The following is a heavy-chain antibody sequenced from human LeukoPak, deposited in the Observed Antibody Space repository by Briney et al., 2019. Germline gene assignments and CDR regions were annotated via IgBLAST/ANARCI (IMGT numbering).Heavy chain of an antibody. V-gene: IGHV3-23*01. J-gene: IGHJ3*02. Sequence: GGSLRLSCAPSGFTFNSYPMTWVRQAPGKGLEWVSTILSGGDTYYADSVKGRFTISRDNSKNTLYLQMNSLRAEDTAVYYCASLACSGGSCYSDAFDIWGQGTMVTVSS. CDR2: ILSGGDT. CDR3: ASLACSGGSCYSDAFDI. D-gene: IGHD2-15*01. CDR1: GFTFNSYP.